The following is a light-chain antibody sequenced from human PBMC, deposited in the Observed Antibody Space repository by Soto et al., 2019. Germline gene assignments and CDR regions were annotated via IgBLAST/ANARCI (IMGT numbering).Light chain of an antibody. J-gene: IGKJ5*01. Sequence: DIKMYQSPSSVSASVRDRVTITCRASQGIRNDLGWYQQKPGKAPKRLIYAASSLQSGVPSRFSGSESGAEYTLTISSLQPEDFATYYCQQLHSYPITFGQGTRLAIK. CDR3: QQLHSYPIT. V-gene: IGKV1-17*01. CDR2: AAS. CDR1: QGIRND.